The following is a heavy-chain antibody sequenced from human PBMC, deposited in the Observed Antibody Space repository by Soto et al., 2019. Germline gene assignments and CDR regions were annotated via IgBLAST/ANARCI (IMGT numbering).Heavy chain of an antibody. CDR2: VYYVGST. V-gene: IGHV4-59*01. CDR3: AGEGALATFGVV. D-gene: IGHD3-3*01. J-gene: IGHJ4*02. CDR1: GDSIRSYY. Sequence: SETLSLTCTVSGDSIRSYYWTWIRQPPGRGLEWIGHVYYVGSTNYNPSLQSRVTISLDTSKNQFSLRLTSMTAADAAVYYCAGEGALATFGVVWGQGTRVTVSS.